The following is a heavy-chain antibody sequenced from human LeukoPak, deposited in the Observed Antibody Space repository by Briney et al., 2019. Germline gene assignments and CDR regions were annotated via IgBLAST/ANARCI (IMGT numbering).Heavy chain of an antibody. D-gene: IGHD3-22*01. CDR1: GLIFSDYS. V-gene: IGHV3-21*01. CDR2: INPLASSI. CDR3: ARLRRNSDRSGYYYYYDY. J-gene: IGHJ4*02. Sequence: GGSLRLSCEASGLIFSDYSFNWIRQAPGKGLEWVSSINPLASSIYYADSVKGRFIISRGNAKNSLYLQVDSLRAEDTAFYYCARLRRNSDRSGYYYYYDYWGQGTLVTVSS.